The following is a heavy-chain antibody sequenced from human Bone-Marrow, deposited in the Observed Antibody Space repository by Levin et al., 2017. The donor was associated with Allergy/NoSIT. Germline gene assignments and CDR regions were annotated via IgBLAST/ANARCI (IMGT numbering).Heavy chain of an antibody. J-gene: IGHJ6*02. CDR3: ARGAGHHYGISYYYGMDV. V-gene: IGHV4-4*07. D-gene: IGHD3-10*01. CDR2: IYTSGTT. CDR1: GDSMSTSY. Sequence: SPTLSLTCSVSGDSMSTSYWNWIRQPAGQGIEWLGRIYTSGTTNYNPSLRGRLSMSLDTSKNSLSLTLRSVTAADTAVYYCARGAGHHYGISYYYGMDVWGQGTTVTVSS.